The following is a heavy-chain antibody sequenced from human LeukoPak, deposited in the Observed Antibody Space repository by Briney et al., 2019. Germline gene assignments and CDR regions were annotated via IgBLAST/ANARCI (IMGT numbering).Heavy chain of an antibody. Sequence: GGSLRLSCATSGFTFSTYWMGWVRQAPGKGLEWVANIKQDGSEKYYVDSVKGRFTISRDNAKNSLYLQMNSLRAEDTAVYYCANGDGFDYWGQGTLVTVSS. V-gene: IGHV3-7*01. D-gene: IGHD5-24*01. CDR3: ANGDGFDY. CDR2: IKQDGSEK. CDR1: GFTFSTYW. J-gene: IGHJ4*02.